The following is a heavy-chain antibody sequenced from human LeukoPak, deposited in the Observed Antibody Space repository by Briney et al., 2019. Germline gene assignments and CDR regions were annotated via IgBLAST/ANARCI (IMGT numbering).Heavy chain of an antibody. CDR1: GYSFTSYW. CDR3: ARHYRDGDYGYYYMDV. CDR2: IYPGDSDT. J-gene: IGHJ6*03. D-gene: IGHD4-17*01. Sequence: GESLKISCKGSGYSFTSYWIGWVRQMPGKGLEWMGIIYPGDSDTRYSPSFQGQVTISAGKSISTAYLQWSSLKASDTAMYYRARHYRDGDYGYYYMDVWGKGTTVTVSS. V-gene: IGHV5-51*01.